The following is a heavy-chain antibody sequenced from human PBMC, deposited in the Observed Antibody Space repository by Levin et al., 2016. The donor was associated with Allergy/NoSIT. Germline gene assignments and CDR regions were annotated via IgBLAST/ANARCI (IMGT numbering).Heavy chain of an antibody. CDR3: ARAVHSFCGGDCYSGGFGP. CDR2: LYYSGST. CDR1: GDSISNYY. J-gene: IGHJ5*02. Sequence: GSLRLSCTVSGDSISNYYWSWIRQPPGKGLEWIGYLYYSGSTNYNPSLRSRVTISVDTSKNQLSLNLRSVTAADTAVYYCARAVHSFCGGDCYSGGFGPWGQGTLVTVSS. V-gene: IGHV4-59*01. D-gene: IGHD2-21*02.